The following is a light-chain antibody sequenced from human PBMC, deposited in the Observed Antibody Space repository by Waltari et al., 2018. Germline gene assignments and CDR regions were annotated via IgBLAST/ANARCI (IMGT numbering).Light chain of an antibody. CDR2: DAS. CDR1: QSISSW. CDR3: QQYNSYLFT. Sequence: IQMTQSPSTVSASVGDRVTITCRASQSISSWLAWYQQKPGKAPKLRIYDASSLESGVPSRFSGSGSGTEFTLTISSLQPDDFATYYCQQYNSYLFTFGPGTKVDIK. J-gene: IGKJ3*01. V-gene: IGKV1-5*01.